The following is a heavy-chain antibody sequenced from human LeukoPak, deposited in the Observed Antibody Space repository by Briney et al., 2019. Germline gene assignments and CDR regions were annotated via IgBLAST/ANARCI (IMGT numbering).Heavy chain of an antibody. CDR3: ARGGCSSTSCYSSFDY. J-gene: IGHJ4*02. CDR1: GYSISSGYY. Sequence: SGTLSLTCAVSGYSISSGYYWGWIRQPPGRGREWIGSIYHSGSTYYNPPLKSRVTISVDTSKNQCSLKLSSVTAADTAVYDFARGGCSSTSCYSSFDYWGQGTLVTVSS. D-gene: IGHD2-2*01. CDR2: IYHSGST. V-gene: IGHV4-38-2*01.